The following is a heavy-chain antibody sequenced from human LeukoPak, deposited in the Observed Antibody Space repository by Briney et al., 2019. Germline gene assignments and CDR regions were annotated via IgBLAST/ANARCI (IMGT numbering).Heavy chain of an antibody. V-gene: IGHV3-64D*06. CDR3: VKADDYGDYPFDY. Sequence: GGSLRLSCSASGFTFSSYAMHWVRQAPGKGLEYVSAISSNGGSTYDADSVKGRFTISRDNSKNTPYLQMSSLRAEDTAVYYCVKADDYGDYPFDYWGQGTLVTVSS. D-gene: IGHD4-17*01. CDR2: ISSNGGST. CDR1: GFTFSSYA. J-gene: IGHJ4*02.